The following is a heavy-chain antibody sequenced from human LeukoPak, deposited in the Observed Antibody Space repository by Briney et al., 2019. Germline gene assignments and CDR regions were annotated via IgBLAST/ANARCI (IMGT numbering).Heavy chain of an antibody. CDR2: INPNSGGT. J-gene: IGHJ4*02. Sequence: GASVRVSCKASGYTFTCYYIHWVGQAPGQGLEWMGWINPNSGGTNYSQKFQGRVTMTRDTSITTAYMEVSRLRSDDTAVYYCARADISSGSDYWGQGTLVTVSS. CDR1: GYTFTCYY. CDR3: ARADISSGSDY. V-gene: IGHV1-2*02. D-gene: IGHD6-19*01.